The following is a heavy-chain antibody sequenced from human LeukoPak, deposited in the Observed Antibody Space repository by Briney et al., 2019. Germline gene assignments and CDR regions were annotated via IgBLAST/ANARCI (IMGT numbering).Heavy chain of an antibody. J-gene: IGHJ4*02. V-gene: IGHV3-66*01. CDR3: AREGFRRWFDY. D-gene: IGHD3-10*01. CDR1: GFTVSSNY. CDR2: IYSGGST. Sequence: GGSLRLSCAASGFTVSSNYMSWVRQAPGKGLEWVSVIYSGGSTYYADSVKGRFTISRDNYKNTLYLQMNSLRAEDTAVYYCAREGFRRWFDYWGQGTLVTVSS.